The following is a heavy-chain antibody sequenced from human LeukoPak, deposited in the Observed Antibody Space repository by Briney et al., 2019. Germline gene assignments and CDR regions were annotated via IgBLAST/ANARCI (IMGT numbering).Heavy chain of an antibody. CDR1: GFTFSSYA. V-gene: IGHV3-30-3*01. J-gene: IGHJ4*02. CDR2: ISYDGSNK. Sequence: GGSLRLSCAASGFTFSSYAMHWVRQAPGKGLEWVAVISYDGSNKYYADSVKGRFTISRDNSKNTLYLQMNSLRAEDTAVYYCARGLTDTAMAATTIFDYWGQGTLVTVSS. D-gene: IGHD5-18*01. CDR3: ARGLTDTAMAATTIFDY.